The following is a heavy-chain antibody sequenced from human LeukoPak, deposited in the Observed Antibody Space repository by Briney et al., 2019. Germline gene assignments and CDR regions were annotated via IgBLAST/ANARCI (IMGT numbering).Heavy chain of an antibody. Sequence: GGSLRLSCAASGFTFSDYYMSWIRQAPGKGLEWVSYISSSSSYIYYADSVKGRFTISRDNAKNSLYLQMSSLRAEDTAVCYCARGMATIDGYYYYMDVWGKGTTVTVSS. CDR3: ARGMATIDGYYYYMDV. J-gene: IGHJ6*03. CDR2: ISSSSSYI. V-gene: IGHV3-11*06. D-gene: IGHD5-24*01. CDR1: GFTFSDYY.